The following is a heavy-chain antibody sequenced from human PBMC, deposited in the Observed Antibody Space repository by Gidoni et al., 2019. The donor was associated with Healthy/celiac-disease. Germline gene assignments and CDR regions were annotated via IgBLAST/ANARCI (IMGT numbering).Heavy chain of an antibody. D-gene: IGHD2-15*01. J-gene: IGHJ4*02. V-gene: IGHV3-49*05. CDR3: TRYCSGGSCYDREYYFDY. CDR1: GFTFGDYA. CDR2: IRSKAYGGTT. Sequence: EVQLVESGGGLVKPGRSLRLSCPASGFTFGDYAMSWFRQAPGKGLEWVGFIRSKAYGGTTEYAASVKGRFTISRDDSKSIAYLQMNSLKTEDTAVYYCTRYCSGGSCYDREYYFDYWGQGTLVTVSS.